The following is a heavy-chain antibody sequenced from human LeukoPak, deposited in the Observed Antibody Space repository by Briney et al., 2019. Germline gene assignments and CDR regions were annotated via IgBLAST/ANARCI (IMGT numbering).Heavy chain of an antibody. CDR3: ARSTYYDFWSGNYFDY. Sequence: PSETLSLTCTVSGGSISSYYWSWVRQPPGKGLEWIGYIYYSGSTNYNPSLASRVTISVDTAKNQFSLKLISVTAADTAVYYCARSTYYDFWSGNYFDYWGQGTLVTVSS. D-gene: IGHD3-3*01. J-gene: IGHJ4*02. V-gene: IGHV4-59*08. CDR2: IYYSGST. CDR1: GGSISSYY.